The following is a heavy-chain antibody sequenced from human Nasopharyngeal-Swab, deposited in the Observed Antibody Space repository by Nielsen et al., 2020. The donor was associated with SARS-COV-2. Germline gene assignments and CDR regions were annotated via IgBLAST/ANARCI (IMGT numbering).Heavy chain of an antibody. CDR2: ISSSRSYI. D-gene: IGHD5-18*01. CDR3: ARGSGYSYGYEYYYGMDV. Sequence: GESLKISCAASGFTFNNYNFNWVRQAPGKGLEWVSSISSSRSYIYYADSVKGRFTISRDNAKNSLYLQMNSLRAEDTAVYYCARGSGYSYGYEYYYGMDVWGQGTTVTVSS. J-gene: IGHJ6*02. CDR1: GFTFNNYN. V-gene: IGHV3-21*01.